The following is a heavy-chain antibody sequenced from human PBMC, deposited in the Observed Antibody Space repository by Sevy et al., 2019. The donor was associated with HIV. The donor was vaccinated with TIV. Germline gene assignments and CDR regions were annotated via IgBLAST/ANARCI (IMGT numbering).Heavy chain of an antibody. Sequence: GGCLRLSCEVSGFNFRSYWMSWVRQAPGKGLEWVANIKHDGSEQYYLDSVKGRFTVSRDNGKNSLYLQMTSLRVDDAAVYYCARERQEEDKSGAKFDYWGRGTLVTVSS. CDR1: GFNFRSYW. J-gene: IGHJ4*02. CDR2: IKHDGSEQ. V-gene: IGHV3-7*01. D-gene: IGHD3-10*01. CDR3: ARERQEEDKSGAKFDY.